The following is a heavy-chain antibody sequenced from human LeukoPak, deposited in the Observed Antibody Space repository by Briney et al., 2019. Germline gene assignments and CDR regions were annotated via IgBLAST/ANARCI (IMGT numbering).Heavy chain of an antibody. CDR3: ARDHGY. CDR2: ISSDGSQK. Sequence: GGSLRLSCAASGFSFSSHWMTWVRQAPGKGLEWVTVISSDGSQKYYADSVKGRFTISRDNSKNTLYLQMNSLRAEDTAVYYCARDHGYWGQGILVTVSS. J-gene: IGHJ4*02. V-gene: IGHV3-30*03. CDR1: GFSFSSHW.